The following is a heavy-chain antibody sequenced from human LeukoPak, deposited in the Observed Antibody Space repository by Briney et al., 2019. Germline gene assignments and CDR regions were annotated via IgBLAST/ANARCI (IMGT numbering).Heavy chain of an antibody. CDR2: ISWNSGSI. D-gene: IGHD2-2*01. J-gene: IGHJ4*02. CDR1: GFTFDDYA. CDR3: ARTIQLGYCSSTSCPTAAFDY. V-gene: IGHV3-9*01. Sequence: PGGSLRLSCAASGFTFDDYAMHWVRQAPGKGLEWVSGISWNSGSIGYADSVKGRFTISRDNAKNSLYLQMNSLRAEDTALYYCARTIQLGYCSSTSCPTAAFDYWGQGTLVTVSS.